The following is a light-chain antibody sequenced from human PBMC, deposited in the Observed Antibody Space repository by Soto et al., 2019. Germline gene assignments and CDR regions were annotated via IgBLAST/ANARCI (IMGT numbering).Light chain of an antibody. CDR3: QQSYSTPLT. V-gene: IGKV1-39*01. J-gene: IGKJ4*01. CDR2: AAS. Sequence: DIQMTQSPSSLSASVGERVTITCRASQSISSYLNWYQQKPGKAPKLLIYAASSLQSGVPSRFSGSGSGTDFTLAISSLQPEDFAQYYCQQSYSTPLTFGGGTKVEIK. CDR1: QSISSY.